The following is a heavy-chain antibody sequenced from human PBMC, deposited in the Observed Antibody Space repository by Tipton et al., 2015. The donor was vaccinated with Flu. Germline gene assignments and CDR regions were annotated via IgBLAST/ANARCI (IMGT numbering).Heavy chain of an antibody. CDR2: IHRSGSP. Sequence: TLSLTCSVSGDSMGSGYFWGWIRQPPGQGLEWIGNIHRSGSPYYNPSLKSRVTMSVDTSRNYFSLKLYSVTAADTAVYYCARVSPRRITAIAVTMVPEGYFDSWGQGTLVTVSS. CDR3: ARVSPRRITAIAVTMVPEGYFDS. J-gene: IGHJ4*02. D-gene: IGHD3-10*01. V-gene: IGHV4-38-2*02. CDR1: GDSMGSGYF.